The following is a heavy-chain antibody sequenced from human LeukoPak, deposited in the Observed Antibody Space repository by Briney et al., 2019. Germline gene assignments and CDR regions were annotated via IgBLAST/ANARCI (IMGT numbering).Heavy chain of an antibody. CDR2: ISYSGST. D-gene: IGHD6-19*01. J-gene: IGHJ4*02. Sequence: SEALSLTCTVSGGSMSSYYWTWIRQPPGKGLEWIGSISYSGSTDYNASLNSRLTISVDTSKNQFSLKLSSVTAADTAVYYCARPYNSGWRGGFDYWGQGTLVTVSS. V-gene: IGHV4-39*01. CDR1: GGSMSSYY. CDR3: ARPYNSGWRGGFDY.